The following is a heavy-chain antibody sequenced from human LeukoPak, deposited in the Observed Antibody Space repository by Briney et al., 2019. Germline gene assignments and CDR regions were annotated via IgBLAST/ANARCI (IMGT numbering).Heavy chain of an antibody. V-gene: IGHV3-74*01. D-gene: IGHD3-16*01. CDR1: GFTFSSYW. CDR3: ARGIMDI. J-gene: IGHJ3*02. CDR2: ISSNGSST. Sequence: GGSLRLSCAASGFTFSSYWMHWVRQAPGKGLVWVSGISSNGSSTFYADSVKGRFTISRDNAKNTLHLQMNCLRAEDTAVYYCARGIMDIWGQGTMVTVSS.